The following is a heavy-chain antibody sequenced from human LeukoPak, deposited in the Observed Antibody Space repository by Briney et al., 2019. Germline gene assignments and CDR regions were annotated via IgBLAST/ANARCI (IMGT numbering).Heavy chain of an antibody. J-gene: IGHJ4*02. CDR1: GYTLTELS. CDR3: ATVSLYGDYPDY. Sequence: ASVKVSCKVSGYTLTELSMHWVRQAPGKGLEWMGGFDPEDGETIYAQKFQGRVTMTEDTSTDTAYMELSSLRSEDTAVYYCATVSLYGDYPDYWGQGTLVTVSS. CDR2: FDPEDGET. V-gene: IGHV1-24*01. D-gene: IGHD4-17*01.